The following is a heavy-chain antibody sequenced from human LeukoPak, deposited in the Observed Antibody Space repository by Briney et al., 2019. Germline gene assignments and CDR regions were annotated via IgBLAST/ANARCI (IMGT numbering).Heavy chain of an antibody. Sequence: ASVKVSCKASGGTFSSYAISWVRQAPGQGPEWMGGIIPIFGTANYAQKFQGRVTITADESTSTAYMELSSLRSEDTAVYYCARVQSVVVVTAEKPYGMDVWGQGTTVTVSS. CDR1: GGTFSSYA. V-gene: IGHV1-69*13. D-gene: IGHD2-21*02. J-gene: IGHJ6*02. CDR3: ARVQSVVVVTAEKPYGMDV. CDR2: IIPIFGTA.